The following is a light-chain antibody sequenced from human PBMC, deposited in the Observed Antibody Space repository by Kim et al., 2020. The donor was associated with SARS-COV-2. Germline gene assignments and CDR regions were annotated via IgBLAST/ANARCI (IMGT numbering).Light chain of an antibody. V-gene: IGLV3-21*04. CDR2: YDS. Sequence: APGKTARITCGRNNIGSKSVPWYQHKPGPAPVLVIYYDSDRPSGIPERFSGSNSGNTATLTISRVEAGDEADYYCQVWDSSSDHPVFGGGTQLTVL. CDR1: NIGSKS. J-gene: IGLJ3*02. CDR3: QVWDSSSDHPV.